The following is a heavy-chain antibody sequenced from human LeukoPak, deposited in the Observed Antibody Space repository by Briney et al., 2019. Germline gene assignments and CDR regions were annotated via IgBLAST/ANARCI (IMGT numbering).Heavy chain of an antibody. CDR1: GGSFSGYY. CDR2: INHSGST. D-gene: IGHD2-2*01. J-gene: IGHJ5*02. Sequence: PSETLSLTCGVSGGSFSGYYWNWIRQPPGKGLEWIGEINHSGSTNYNPSLKSRVTISVDTSQKQFSLRLSSVTAADTAVYYCARDQLYCSSSSCRNLGWFDPWGQGTLVTVSS. CDR3: ARDQLYCSSSSCRNLGWFDP. V-gene: IGHV4-34*01.